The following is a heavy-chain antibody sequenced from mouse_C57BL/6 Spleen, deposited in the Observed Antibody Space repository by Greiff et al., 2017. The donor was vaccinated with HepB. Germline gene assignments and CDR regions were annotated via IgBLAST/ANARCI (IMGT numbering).Heavy chain of an antibody. V-gene: IGHV1-82*01. CDR1: GYAFSSSW. CDR2: IYPGDGDT. J-gene: IGHJ2*01. D-gene: IGHD3-2*02. CDR3: ARPPGSSGYYFDY. Sequence: VMLVESGPELVKPGASVKISCKASGYAFSSSWMNWVKQRPGKGLEWIGRIYPGDGDTNYNGKFKGKATLTADKSSSTAYMQLSSLTSEDSAVYFCARPPGSSGYYFDYWGQGTTLTVSS.